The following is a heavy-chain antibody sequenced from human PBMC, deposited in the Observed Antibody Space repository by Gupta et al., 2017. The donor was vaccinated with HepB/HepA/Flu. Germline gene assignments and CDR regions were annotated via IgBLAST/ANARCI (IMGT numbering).Heavy chain of an antibody. D-gene: IGHD2-2*01. J-gene: IGHJ6*03. CDR2: INPSRGSM. CDR1: GYTFTGYY. V-gene: IGHV1-2*02. Sequence: QVQLAQSRAEAMNSGASVKVSCKASGYTFTGYYMHWVRQAPGRGLAWTGWINPSRGSMKFAQKCQGSVTMTRDTSISTAYRELSSLRSDDTAVYYCARGSAIVVVPAAIGHRYYYMDFGGKGTTVTVSS. CDR3: ARGSAIVVVPAAIGHRYYYMDF.